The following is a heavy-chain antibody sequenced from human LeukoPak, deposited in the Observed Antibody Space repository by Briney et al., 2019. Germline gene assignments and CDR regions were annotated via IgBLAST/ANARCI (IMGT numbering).Heavy chain of an antibody. V-gene: IGHV1-2*02. D-gene: IGHD6-13*01. Sequence: ASVKVSCKASGYTFTGYYMHWLRQAPGQGLEWMGWINPNSGGTDYAQKFQGRVTMTRDTSITTAYMELSRLRSDDTAVYYCARDKSIAAAGPTGIFDYWGQGTLVTVSS. J-gene: IGHJ4*02. CDR1: GYTFTGYY. CDR2: INPNSGGT. CDR3: ARDKSIAAAGPTGIFDY.